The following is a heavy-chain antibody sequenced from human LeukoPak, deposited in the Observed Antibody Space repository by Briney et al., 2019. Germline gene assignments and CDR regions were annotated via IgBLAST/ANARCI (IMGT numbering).Heavy chain of an antibody. V-gene: IGHV3-48*01. Sequence: GGSLRLSCAASGFTFSSYSMNWVRQAPGKGLEWVSYISSSSSTIYYADSVKGRFTISRDNSKNTLYLQMNSLSAEDTAVYYCAKSQELAAAADNWFDPWGQGTLVTVSS. CDR3: AKSQELAAAADNWFDP. CDR1: GFTFSSYS. D-gene: IGHD6-13*01. CDR2: ISSSSSTI. J-gene: IGHJ5*02.